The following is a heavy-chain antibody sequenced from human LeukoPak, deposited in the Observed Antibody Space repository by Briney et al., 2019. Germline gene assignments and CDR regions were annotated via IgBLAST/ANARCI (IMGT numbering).Heavy chain of an antibody. CDR1: GFTFSSYA. CDR3: ARDLHSGYDFDYFDY. CDR2: ISYDGSNK. V-gene: IGHV3-30-3*01. Sequence: PGGSLRLSCAASGFTFSSYAMPWVRQAPGKGLEWVTVISYDGSNKYYADSVKGRFTISRDNSKNTLYLQMNSLRAEDTAVYYCARDLHSGYDFDYFDYWGQGTLVTVSS. D-gene: IGHD5-12*01. J-gene: IGHJ4*02.